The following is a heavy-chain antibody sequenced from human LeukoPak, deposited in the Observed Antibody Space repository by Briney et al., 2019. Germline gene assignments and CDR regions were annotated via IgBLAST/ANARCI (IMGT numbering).Heavy chain of an antibody. D-gene: IGHD3-10*01. J-gene: IGHJ1*01. Sequence: SETLSLTCTVSGGSISSYYWSWIRQPPGKELEWIGYIFYSGSTNYNPSLKSRVTISVDTSKNQFSLKLSSVPAADTAVYYCARGGGPKDFQHWGQGTLVTVSS. V-gene: IGHV4-59*01. CDR2: IFYSGST. CDR3: ARGGGPKDFQH. CDR1: GGSISSYY.